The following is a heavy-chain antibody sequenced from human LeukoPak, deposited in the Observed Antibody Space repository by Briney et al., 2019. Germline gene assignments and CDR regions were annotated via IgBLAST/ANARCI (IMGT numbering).Heavy chain of an antibody. Sequence: SVKVSCKASGGTFSSYAISWVRQAPGQGLEWMGGIIPIFGTANYAQKFQGRVAITADESTSTAYMELSSMRSEDTAVYYCASGYSYGPHYSLDFDYWGQGTLVTVSS. CDR2: IIPIFGTA. CDR1: GGTFSSYA. J-gene: IGHJ4*02. V-gene: IGHV1-69*13. D-gene: IGHD5-18*01. CDR3: ASGYSYGPHYSLDFDY.